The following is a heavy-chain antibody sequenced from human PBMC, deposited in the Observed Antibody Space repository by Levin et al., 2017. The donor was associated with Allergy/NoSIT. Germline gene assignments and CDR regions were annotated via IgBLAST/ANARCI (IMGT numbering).Heavy chain of an antibody. Sequence: SCAASEFTVSNKYMTWVRQAPGKGLEWVSIIQSGGGTHYADSVKGRFTISRDTSMNTLYLQMNYLRVEDTAMYYCASGATVITRYFDFWGQGTLVTVSS. CDR1: EFTVSNKY. J-gene: IGHJ4*02. V-gene: IGHV3-53*01. CDR3: ASGATVITRYFDF. D-gene: IGHD4-17*01. CDR2: IQSGGGT.